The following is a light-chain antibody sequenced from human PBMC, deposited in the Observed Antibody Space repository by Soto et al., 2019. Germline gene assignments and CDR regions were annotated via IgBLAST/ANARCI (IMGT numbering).Light chain of an antibody. V-gene: IGKV3-20*01. Sequence: EIVLTQSPGTLSLSPGERVTLSCRASQSIRSSYLAWYQQRPGQAPRLLMYAASSRATGTPDRFSGSGSGTDFTLTISRLEPEDCAVYYCQEYGSSRTFGQGTKVDIK. CDR2: AAS. J-gene: IGKJ1*01. CDR3: QEYGSSRT. CDR1: QSIRSSY.